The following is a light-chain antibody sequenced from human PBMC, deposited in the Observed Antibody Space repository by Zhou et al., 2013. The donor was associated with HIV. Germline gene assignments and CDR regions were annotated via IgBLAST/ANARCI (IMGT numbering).Light chain of an antibody. CDR2: GAF. Sequence: EIVLTRSPDTLSLSPGERVTLSCKTSQSVRNDYLAWYQKNRGQAPRLLIYGAFTRASGIPDRFSGSGSGTDFTLTISRLEPEDFAVYFCHQYGVPPARTFGGGTKLEIK. CDR1: QSVRNDY. V-gene: IGKV3-20*01. CDR3: HQYGVPPART. J-gene: IGKJ4*01.